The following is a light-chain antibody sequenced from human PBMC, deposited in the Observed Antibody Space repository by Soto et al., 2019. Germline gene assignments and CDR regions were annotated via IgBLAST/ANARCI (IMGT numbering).Light chain of an antibody. CDR1: SSNIGNNY. J-gene: IGLJ2*01. CDR3: GTWDSSLSVV. Sequence: QSVLTQPPSVSAAPGQKVTISCSGSSSNIGNNYVSWYQQLPGTAPKLPIYENNKRPSGIPDRFSGSKSGTSATLGITGLQTGDEADYYCGTWDSSLSVVFDGGTKLTVL. CDR2: ENN. V-gene: IGLV1-51*02.